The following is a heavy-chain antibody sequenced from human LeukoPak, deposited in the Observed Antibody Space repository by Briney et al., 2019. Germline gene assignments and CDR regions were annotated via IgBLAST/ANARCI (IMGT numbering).Heavy chain of an antibody. CDR3: ARGGLDHAYDI. J-gene: IGHJ3*02. CDR1: GFTFTNYW. Sequence: PGGSLRLSCAASGFTFTNYWMRWVRQAPGKGLMWVSRVNSDGGGTIYADSVKGRFTVSRDNTKNSVYLQMSSLRADDTGVYYCARGGLDHAYDIWGQGTMVTVSS. CDR2: VNSDGGGT. D-gene: IGHD6-19*01. V-gene: IGHV3-74*01.